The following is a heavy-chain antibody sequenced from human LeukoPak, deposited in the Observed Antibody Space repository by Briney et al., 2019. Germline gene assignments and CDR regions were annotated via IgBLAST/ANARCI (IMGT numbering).Heavy chain of an antibody. J-gene: IGHJ4*02. V-gene: IGHV1-69*04. Sequence: GASVKVSCKASGYTFTGYYMHWVRQAPGQGLEWMGRIIPILGIANYAQKFQGRVTITADKSTSTAYMELSSLRSEDTAVYYCARDMEPLLDYWGQGTLVTVSS. CDR1: GYTFTGYY. CDR2: IIPILGIA. CDR3: ARDMEPLLDY. D-gene: IGHD1-1*01.